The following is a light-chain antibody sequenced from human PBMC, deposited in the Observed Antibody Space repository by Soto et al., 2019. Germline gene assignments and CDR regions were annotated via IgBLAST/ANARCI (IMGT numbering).Light chain of an antibody. CDR1: SSNIGAGFD. CDR3: QSYDSSLSGPWV. CDR2: GNS. J-gene: IGLJ3*02. V-gene: IGLV1-40*01. Sequence: QSVLTQPPSVSGAPGQRVTISCTGSSSNIGAGFDVHWYQQLPGTAPKLLIYGNSNRPSGVPDRFSGSKSDTSASLAITGLQAEDEDEYYCQSYDSSLSGPWVFGGGTKLTVL.